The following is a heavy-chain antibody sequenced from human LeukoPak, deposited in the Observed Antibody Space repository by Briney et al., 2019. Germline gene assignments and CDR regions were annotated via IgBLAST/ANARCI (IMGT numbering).Heavy chain of an antibody. D-gene: IGHD1-1*01. CDR1: GFTFSSSW. CDR2: IRYDGSNK. CDR3: AKDRTKRTSPDY. Sequence: GGSLRLSCAVSGFTFSSSWMSWVRQAPGKGLEWVAFIRYDGSNKYYADSVKGRFTISRDNSKNTLYLQMNSLRAEDTAVYYCAKDRTKRTSPDYWGQGTLVTVSS. V-gene: IGHV3-30*02. J-gene: IGHJ4*02.